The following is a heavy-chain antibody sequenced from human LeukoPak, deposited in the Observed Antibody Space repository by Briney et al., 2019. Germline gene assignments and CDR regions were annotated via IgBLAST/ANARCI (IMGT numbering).Heavy chain of an antibody. J-gene: IGHJ4*02. D-gene: IGHD3-22*01. CDR2: ISSSGSTI. CDR3: APAGAHYYDSSGYLTGFDY. Sequence: GGSLRLSCAASGLTFSSYEMNWVRQAPGKGLEWVSYISSSGSTIYYADSVKGRFTISRDNAKNSLYLQMNSLRAEDTAVYYCAPAGAHYYDSSGYLTGFDYWGQGTLVTVSS. CDR1: GLTFSSYE. V-gene: IGHV3-48*03.